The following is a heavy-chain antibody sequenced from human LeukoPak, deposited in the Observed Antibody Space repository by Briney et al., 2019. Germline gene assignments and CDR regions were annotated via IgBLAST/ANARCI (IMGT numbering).Heavy chain of an antibody. CDR3: ARAHTIFGVVPGY. Sequence: GGSLRLSCAASGFPFSSYAMHWVRQAPGKGLEWVAVIWYGGSNKYYADSVKGRFTISRDNSKNTLYLQMNSLRAEDTAVYYCARAHTIFGVVPGYWGQGTLVTVSS. CDR1: GFPFSSYA. D-gene: IGHD3-3*01. V-gene: IGHV3-30*02. J-gene: IGHJ4*02. CDR2: IWYGGSNK.